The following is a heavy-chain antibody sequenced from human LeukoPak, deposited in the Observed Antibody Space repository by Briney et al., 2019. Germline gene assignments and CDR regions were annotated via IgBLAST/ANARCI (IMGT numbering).Heavy chain of an antibody. V-gene: IGHV4-39*02. Sequence: PSETLSLTCTVSGGSVSSGSYYWSWIRQPPGKGLEWIGSIYYSGSTYYNPSLRSRVTISVDTSNNHFSLLLNSVTTADTAVYYCARRNILTEGEAFDIWGQGTMVTVSS. D-gene: IGHD3-9*01. J-gene: IGHJ3*02. CDR2: IYYSGST. CDR1: GGSVSSGSYY. CDR3: ARRNILTEGEAFDI.